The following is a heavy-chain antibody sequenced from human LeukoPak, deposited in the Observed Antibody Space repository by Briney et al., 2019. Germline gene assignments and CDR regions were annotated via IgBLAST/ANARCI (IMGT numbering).Heavy chain of an antibody. CDR2: ISAGAGTT. Sequence: PGGSLRLSCAASGFTFSNNAMSWVRQAPGKGLEWVSGISAGAGTTYYADSVKGRFTISRDNSKNTLYLQMNSLRAEDTALYYCAKRGRYSSDLCDCRGQGTLVTVSS. CDR3: AKRGRYSSDLCDC. J-gene: IGHJ4*02. V-gene: IGHV3-23*01. D-gene: IGHD6-19*01. CDR1: GFTFSNNA.